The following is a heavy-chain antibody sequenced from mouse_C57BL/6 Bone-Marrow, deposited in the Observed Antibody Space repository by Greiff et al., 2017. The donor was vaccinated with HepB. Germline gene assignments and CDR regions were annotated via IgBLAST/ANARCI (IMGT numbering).Heavy chain of an antibody. CDR2: INPGSGGT. CDR3: ARLRRGFAY. CDR1: GYAFTNYL. J-gene: IGHJ3*01. Sequence: QVQLKESGAELVRPGTSVKVSCKASGYAFTNYLIEWVKQRPGQGLEWIGVINPGSGGTNYNEKFKGKATLTADKSSSTAYMQLSSLTSEDSAVYFCARLRRGFAYWGQGTLVTVSA. D-gene: IGHD2-12*01. V-gene: IGHV1-54*01.